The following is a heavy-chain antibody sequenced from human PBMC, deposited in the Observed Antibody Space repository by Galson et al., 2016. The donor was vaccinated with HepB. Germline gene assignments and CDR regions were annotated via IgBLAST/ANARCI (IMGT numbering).Heavy chain of an antibody. CDR1: GYVFTSYA. CDR3: AKDQGYCSTTSCYGDLDY. D-gene: IGHD2-2*01. CDR2: INAGNGNT. Sequence: VKVSCKASGYVFTSYAIHWVRQAPGQRLEWMGWINAGNGNTKYSQKFQDRVTFMRDTSARTAYMELSSLRSEDTSVYYCAKDQGYCSTTSCYGDLDYWGQGTLVTVSS. V-gene: IGHV1-3*01. J-gene: IGHJ4*02.